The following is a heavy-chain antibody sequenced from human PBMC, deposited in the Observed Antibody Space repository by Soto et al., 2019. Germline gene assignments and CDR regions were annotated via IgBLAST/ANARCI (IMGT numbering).Heavy chain of an antibody. Sequence: ASVKVSCKASGYTFTGYYMHWVRQAPGQGLEWMGWINPNSGGTNYAQKFQGWVTMTRDTSISTAYMELSGLRSDDTAVYYCARVAFIDAGMDVWGQGTRVTVSS. V-gene: IGHV1-2*04. CDR2: INPNSGGT. CDR1: GYTFTGYY. J-gene: IGHJ6*02. D-gene: IGHD2-15*01. CDR3: ARVAFIDAGMDV.